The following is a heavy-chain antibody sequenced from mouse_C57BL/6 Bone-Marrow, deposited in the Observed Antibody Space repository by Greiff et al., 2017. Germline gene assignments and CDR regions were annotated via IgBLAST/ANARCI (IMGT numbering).Heavy chain of an antibody. D-gene: IGHD2-1*01. CDR2: INPSSGYT. Sequence: QVHVKQSGAELAKPGASVKLSCTASGYTFTSYWMHWVKQRPGQGLEWIGYINPSSGYTKYNQKFQDKATLTADKSSSTAYMQLSSLTYEESAVYYCARTCYGNWGFAYWGQGTLVTVSA. CDR1: GYTFTSYW. V-gene: IGHV1-7*01. CDR3: ARTCYGNWGFAY. J-gene: IGHJ3*01.